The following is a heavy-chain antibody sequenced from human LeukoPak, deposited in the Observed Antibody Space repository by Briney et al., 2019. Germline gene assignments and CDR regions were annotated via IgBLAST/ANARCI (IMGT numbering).Heavy chain of an antibody. D-gene: IGHD2-2*01. Sequence: PGGSLRLSCAASGFTFSSYWMSWVRQAPGKGLEWVANIKQDGSEKYYVDSVKGRFTISRDNAKNSLYLQMNSLRAGDTAVYYCARVYQLLSWYFDLWGRGTLVTVSS. CDR1: GFTFSSYW. CDR2: IKQDGSEK. J-gene: IGHJ2*01. CDR3: ARVYQLLSWYFDL. V-gene: IGHV3-7*01.